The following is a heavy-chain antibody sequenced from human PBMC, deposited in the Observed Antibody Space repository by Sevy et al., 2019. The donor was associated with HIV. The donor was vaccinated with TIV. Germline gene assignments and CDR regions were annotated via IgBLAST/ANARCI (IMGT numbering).Heavy chain of an antibody. CDR1: GFTFSSYW. CDR3: ARDLEFYDYGDYGPAFMPDY. V-gene: IGHV3-74*01. Sequence: GGSLRLSCAASGFTFSSYWMHWVRQAPGKGLVWVSRINSDGSSTNYADSVKGRFTISRDNAKNTLYLQMNSLRAEDTAVYYCARDLEFYDYGDYGPAFMPDYWGQGTLVTVSS. J-gene: IGHJ4*02. D-gene: IGHD4-17*01. CDR2: INSDGSST.